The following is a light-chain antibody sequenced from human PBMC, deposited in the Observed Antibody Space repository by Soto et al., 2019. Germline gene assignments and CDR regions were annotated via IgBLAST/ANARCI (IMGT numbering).Light chain of an antibody. CDR3: QQYGSSPPIT. V-gene: IGKV3-20*01. CDR2: GPS. CDR1: QSVSSSY. Sequence: EIVLTQSPGTLSLSPGERATLSCRASQSVSSSYLAWYQQKPGQAPRLLIYGPSSRATGIPDRFSGSGSGTDFTLTISRLEPEDFAAYYCQQYGSSPPITFGGGTKVEIK. J-gene: IGKJ4*01.